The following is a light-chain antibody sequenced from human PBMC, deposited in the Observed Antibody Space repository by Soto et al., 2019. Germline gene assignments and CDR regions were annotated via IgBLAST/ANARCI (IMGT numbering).Light chain of an antibody. CDR3: QQCSNWSET. CDR1: QSVSSY. CDR2: DVS. V-gene: IGKV3-11*01. Sequence: DILLTQSPATLSLSPGERATLSCRASQSVSSYLAWYQQKPGQAPRLLIYDVSNRASGIPARFSGSGSGTDFTLTISSLEPEDFATYYCQQCSNWSETFGQGTKVDIK. J-gene: IGKJ1*01.